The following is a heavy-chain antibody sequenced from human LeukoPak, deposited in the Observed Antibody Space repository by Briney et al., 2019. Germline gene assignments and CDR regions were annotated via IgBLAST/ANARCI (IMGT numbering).Heavy chain of an antibody. J-gene: IGHJ4*02. V-gene: IGHV4-59*01. CDR1: GGSISSYY. CDR3: ARGRSYYYGSYYFDY. D-gene: IGHD3-10*01. Sequence: SETLSLTCTVSGGSISSYYWSWIRQSPGKGLEWIGYIYYTGTSYNPSLKSRVTISADTSKNQFSLNLSSVTAADTAVYYCARGRSYYYGSYYFDYWGQGTLVTVSS. CDR2: IYYTGT.